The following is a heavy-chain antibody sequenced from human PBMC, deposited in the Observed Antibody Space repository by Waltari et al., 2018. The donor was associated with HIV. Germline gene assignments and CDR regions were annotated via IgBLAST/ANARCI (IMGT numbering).Heavy chain of an antibody. CDR2: IWYDGSNK. CDR3: ARDRSSSWYGRDYYYYGMDV. D-gene: IGHD6-13*01. Sequence: QVQLVESGGGVVQSGRSLRLPCATSGFIFSNYGMRWVRQAPGKGLEWVAIIWYDGSNKYFADSVKGRFTISRDNSKNTLYLQMNSLRAEDTAVYYCARDRSSSWYGRDYYYYGMDVWGQGTTVTVSS. CDR1: GFIFSNYG. V-gene: IGHV3-33*01. J-gene: IGHJ6*02.